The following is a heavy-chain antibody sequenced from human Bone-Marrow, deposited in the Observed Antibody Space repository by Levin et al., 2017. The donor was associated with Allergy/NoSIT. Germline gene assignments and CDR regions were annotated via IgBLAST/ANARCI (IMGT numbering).Heavy chain of an antibody. CDR2: MNPNSGNT. CDR3: ARVYSSIGPGVPSSYYYGMDV. CDR1: GYTFTSYD. V-gene: IGHV1-8*01. Sequence: ASVKVSCKASGYTFTSYDINWVRQATGQGLEWMGWMNPNSGNTGYAQKFQGRVTMTRNTSISTAYMELSSLRSEDTAVYYCARVYSSIGPGVPSSYYYGMDVWGQGTTVTVSS. D-gene: IGHD6-19*01. J-gene: IGHJ6*02.